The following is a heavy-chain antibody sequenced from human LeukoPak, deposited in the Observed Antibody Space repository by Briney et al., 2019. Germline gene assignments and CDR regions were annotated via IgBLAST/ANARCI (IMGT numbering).Heavy chain of an antibody. CDR2: ISAYNGNT. V-gene: IGHV1-18*01. CDR3: ARDDYYDSSGYTKLGAFDI. Sequence: VASVKVSCKASGYTFTSYGISWVRQAPGQGLEWMGWISAYNGNTNYAQKLQGRVTMTTDTSTSTAYMELRSLRSDDTAVYYCARDDYYDSSGYTKLGAFDIWGQGTMVTVSS. CDR1: GYTFTSYG. D-gene: IGHD3-22*01. J-gene: IGHJ3*02.